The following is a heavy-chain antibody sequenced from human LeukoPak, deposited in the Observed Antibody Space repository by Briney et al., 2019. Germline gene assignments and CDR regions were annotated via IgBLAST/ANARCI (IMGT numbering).Heavy chain of an antibody. CDR3: ARWYGVSHDTGYFDY. D-gene: IGHD4-17*01. CDR1: GFPFSGYA. J-gene: IGHJ4*02. CDR2: ISYDGSNK. V-gene: IGHV3-30-3*01. Sequence: GGSLRLSCAASGFPFSGYAMHWVRQAPGKGLEWVAVISYDGSNKYFADSVKGRFTISRDNAKNSLYLQMNSLRAEDTAVFYCARWYGVSHDTGYFDYWGQGTQVTVSS.